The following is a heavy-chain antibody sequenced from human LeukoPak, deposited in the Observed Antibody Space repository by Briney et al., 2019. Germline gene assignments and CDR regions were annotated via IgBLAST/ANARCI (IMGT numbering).Heavy chain of an antibody. D-gene: IGHD1-26*01. CDR1: GGSISSYY. J-gene: IGHJ4*02. V-gene: IGHV4-4*07. Sequence: PSETLSLTCTVSGGSISSYYWSWIRQPAGKGLEWIGRIYTSGSTNYNPSLQSRVTMSVDTSKNQFSLKLSSVTAADTAVYYCAIHSNSGSYYDYWGQGTLVTVSS. CDR2: IYTSGST. CDR3: AIHSNSGSYYDY.